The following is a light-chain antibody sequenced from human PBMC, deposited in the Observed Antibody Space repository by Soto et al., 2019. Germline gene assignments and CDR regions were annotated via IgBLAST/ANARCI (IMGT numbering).Light chain of an antibody. V-gene: IGKV3-20*01. Sequence: EIVLTQSPGILSLSPGERATLSCRASQSVSSNYLAWYQHKPGQAPRLIIYGASSRATGIPDRFSGSGSGTDFTPTIGRLEPEDFAVYYCHQYGISPPRTFGQGTKVDIK. CDR3: HQYGISPPRT. CDR1: QSVSSNY. J-gene: IGKJ1*01. CDR2: GAS.